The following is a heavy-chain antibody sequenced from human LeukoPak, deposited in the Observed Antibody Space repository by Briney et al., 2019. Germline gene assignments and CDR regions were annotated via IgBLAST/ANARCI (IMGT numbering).Heavy chain of an antibody. V-gene: IGHV3-30*03. CDR2: ISYDGSNK. D-gene: IGHD3-10*01. Sequence: GGPVTLPCAASGFTFNYYGMQWVRPAPGKGRVGVAVISYDGSNKYYADSGKGRFTMSRDNSENSLYLETNRLRAEDLALYFWARDGPSLGDYGSGSHYTPNLYYHCGMDVWGQGTTVTVPS. CDR3: ARDGPSLGDYGSGSHYTPNLYYHCGMDV. J-gene: IGHJ6*02. CDR1: GFTFNYYG.